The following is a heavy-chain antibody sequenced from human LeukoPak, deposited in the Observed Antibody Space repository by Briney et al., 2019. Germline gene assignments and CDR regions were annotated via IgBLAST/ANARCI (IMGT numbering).Heavy chain of an antibody. J-gene: IGHJ6*02. V-gene: IGHV4-59*01. CDR1: GGSISSYY. CDR3: ARGGALYGSGNYYYYYGMDV. D-gene: IGHD3-10*01. CDR2: IYYSGST. Sequence: SETLSLTCTVSGGSISSYYWSWIRQPPGKGLEWIGYIYYSGSTNYNPSLESRVTISVDTSKNQFSLKLSSVTAADTAVYYCARGGALYGSGNYYYYYGMDVWGQGTTVTVSS.